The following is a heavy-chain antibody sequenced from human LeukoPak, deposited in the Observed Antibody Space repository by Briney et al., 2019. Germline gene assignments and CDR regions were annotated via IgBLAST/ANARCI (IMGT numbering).Heavy chain of an antibody. D-gene: IGHD1-1*01. J-gene: IGHJ6*03. V-gene: IGHV1-69*06. CDR1: GYTFTSYA. CDR3: ARGSSGTGTTYSHSYYMGV. Sequence: ASVKVSCKASGYTFTSYAMNWVRQAPGQGLEWMGGVIPMFDTTDYAQKFQGRLTITADKSTSTVYMDLSSLRSEDTAVYYCARGSSGTGTTYSHSYYMGVWGKGTTVTVSS. CDR2: VIPMFDTT.